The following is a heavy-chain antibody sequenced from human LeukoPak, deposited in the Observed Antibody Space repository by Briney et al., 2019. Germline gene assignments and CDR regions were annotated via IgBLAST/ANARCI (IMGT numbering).Heavy chain of an antibody. CDR2: ISWDGGST. V-gene: IGHV3-43D*03. Sequence: PGGSLRLSCAASGFTFDDYAMHWVRQAPGKGLEWVSLISWDGGSTYYADSVKGRFTISRDNSKNSLYLQMDSLRAEDTAVYYCTRGSYGDYEYWGQGTLVTVSS. CDR1: GFTFDDYA. J-gene: IGHJ4*02. D-gene: IGHD4-17*01. CDR3: TRGSYGDYEY.